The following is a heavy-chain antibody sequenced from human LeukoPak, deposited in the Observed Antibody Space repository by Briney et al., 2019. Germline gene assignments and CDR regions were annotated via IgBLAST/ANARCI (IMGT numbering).Heavy chain of an antibody. CDR3: ARSADAVDGYSYGYSDYYYMDV. D-gene: IGHD5-18*01. CDR2: IIPIFGTA. J-gene: IGHJ6*03. Sequence: SVKVSCKASGGTFSSYAISWVRQAPGQGLEWMGGIIPIFGTANYAQEFQGRVTITTDESTSTAYMELSSLRSEDTAVYYCARSADAVDGYSYGYSDYYYMDVWGKGTTVTVSS. CDR1: GGTFSSYA. V-gene: IGHV1-69*05.